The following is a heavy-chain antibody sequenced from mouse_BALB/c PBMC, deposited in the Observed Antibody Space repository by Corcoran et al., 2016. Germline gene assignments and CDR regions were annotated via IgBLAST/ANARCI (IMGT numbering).Heavy chain of an antibody. Sequence: EVQLQQSGPELVKPGASMKISCKASGYSFTSYYMHWVKQSHGKSLEWIGYIDPFNGGTSYNQKFKGKATLTVDKSSSTAYMHLSSLTSEDSAVYYCGTARATWFAYWGQGTLVTVSA. CDR2: IDPFNGGT. V-gene: IGHV1S135*01. J-gene: IGHJ3*01. CDR3: GTARATWFAY. D-gene: IGHD3-2*01. CDR1: GYSFTSYY.